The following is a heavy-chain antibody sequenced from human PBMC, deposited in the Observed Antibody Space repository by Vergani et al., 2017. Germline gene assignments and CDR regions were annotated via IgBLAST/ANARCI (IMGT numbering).Heavy chain of an antibody. D-gene: IGHD6-19*01. V-gene: IGHV3-23*01. CDR2: LSASDRRP. CDR3: AKVGRSEVAGTFGAFDI. CDR1: GFTFIMHA. Sequence: EVQLLESGGDLVQPGGSLRLSCAASGFTFIMHAMSWVRQAPGKGLEWVSTLSASDRRPHYADSVNGRFTISRDISQNTLFLHMNRLRPEDTAVYYCAKVGRSEVAGTFGAFDIWGQGTMVTVSS. J-gene: IGHJ3*02.